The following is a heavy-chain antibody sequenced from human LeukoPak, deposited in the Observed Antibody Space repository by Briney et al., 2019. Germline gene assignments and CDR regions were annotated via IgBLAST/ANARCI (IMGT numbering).Heavy chain of an antibody. V-gene: IGHV3-23*01. D-gene: IGHD4-17*01. Sequence: PGGSLRLSCAASGFTFNNYATNWVRQAPGKGLEWVSSISGGGETTYYADSAKGRFTISRDNSQNTLYLQMSSLRAEDTAVYYCARDYADYVGYFFFDYWGQGTLVTVSS. CDR3: ARDYADYVGYFFFDY. J-gene: IGHJ4*02. CDR1: GFTFNNYA. CDR2: ISGGGETT.